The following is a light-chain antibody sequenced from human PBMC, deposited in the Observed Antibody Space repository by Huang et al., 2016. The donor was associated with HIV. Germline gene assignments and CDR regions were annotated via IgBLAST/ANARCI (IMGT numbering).Light chain of an antibody. CDR2: WAS. CDR3: QQYYRLPQT. CDR1: QSVLYSSNSKIY. J-gene: IGKJ1*01. V-gene: IGKV4-1*01. Sequence: DIVMTQSPDSLTVSLGERATIKCRSSQSVLYSSNSKIYLAWFQQKLGRAPRLLIYWASARESGVPDRFSGSGSGTDFTLTIDRLEAEDAAIYYCQQYYRLPQTFGQGTRVEIK.